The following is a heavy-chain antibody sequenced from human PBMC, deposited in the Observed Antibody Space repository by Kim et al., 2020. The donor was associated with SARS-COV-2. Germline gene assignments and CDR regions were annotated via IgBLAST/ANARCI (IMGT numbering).Heavy chain of an antibody. CDR2: INPNSGGT. CDR3: ARATGVGNYYYYYGMDV. J-gene: IGHJ6*02. D-gene: IGHD6-13*01. CDR1: GYTFTGYY. Sequence: ASVKVSCKASGYTFTGYYMHWVRQAPGQGLEWMGWINPNSGGTNYAQKFQGRVTMTRDTSISTAYMELSRLRSDDTAVYYCARATGVGNYYYYYGMDVWGQGTTVTVSS. V-gene: IGHV1-2*02.